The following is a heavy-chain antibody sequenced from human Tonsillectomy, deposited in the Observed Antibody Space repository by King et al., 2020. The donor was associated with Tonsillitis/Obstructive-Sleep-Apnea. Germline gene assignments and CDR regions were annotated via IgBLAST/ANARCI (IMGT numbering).Heavy chain of an antibody. J-gene: IGHJ6*03. CDR2: VYYTGNT. CDR1: GDSISNSY. Sequence: QLQESGPGLVKPSETLSLTCAVSGDSISNSYWTWIRQPPGKGLEWIGYVYYTGNTNYNPSLRSRVTISADMSKNQFSLKLSSVTAADTAVYYCARGVVPGVYFYYYMDVWGRGTTVTVSS. CDR3: ARGVVPGVYFYYYMDV. V-gene: IGHV4-59*08. D-gene: IGHD3-10*01.